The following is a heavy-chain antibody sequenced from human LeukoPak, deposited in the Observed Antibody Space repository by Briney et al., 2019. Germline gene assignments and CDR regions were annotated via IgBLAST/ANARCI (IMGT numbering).Heavy chain of an antibody. J-gene: IGHJ4*02. CDR3: ARDPLGATIDY. V-gene: IGHV4-38-2*02. D-gene: IGHD1-26*01. Sequence: SETLSLTYTVSGYSISSGYYWGWIRQPPGKGLEWIGSIYHSGSTYYNPSLKSRVTISVDTSKNQFSLKLSSVTAADTAVYYCARDPLGATIDYWGQGTLVTVSS. CDR2: IYHSGST. CDR1: GYSISSGYY.